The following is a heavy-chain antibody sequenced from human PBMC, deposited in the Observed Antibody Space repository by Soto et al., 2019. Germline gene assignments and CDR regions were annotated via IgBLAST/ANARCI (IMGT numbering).Heavy chain of an antibody. D-gene: IGHD3-22*01. V-gene: IGHV1-46*01. CDR3: ARGYYDGRAYSYFDY. CDR1: GYIFTNYN. J-gene: IGHJ4*01. CDR2: INPSCGSR. Sequence: ASVKVSCKASGYIFTNYNMHWVRQASVQGLEWMGTINPSCGSRSYAQKFQGRVTMTRDTSSMTAYMELSSLRSEDTAVYYCARGYYDGRAYSYFDYWG.